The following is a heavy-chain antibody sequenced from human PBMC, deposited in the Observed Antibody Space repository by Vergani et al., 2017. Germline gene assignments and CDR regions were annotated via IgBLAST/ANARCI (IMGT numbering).Heavy chain of an antibody. CDR3: ARDGGVRIAARPYYYYGMDV. D-gene: IGHD6-6*01. J-gene: IGHJ6*02. CDR2: IYYSGST. V-gene: IGHV4-39*07. Sequence: QLQLQESGPGLVKPSETLSLTCTVSGGSISSSSYYWGWIRQPPGKGLEWIGRIYYSGSTYYNPSLKSRVTISVDTSKNQFSLKLSSVTDADTAVYYCARDGGVRIAARPYYYYGMDVWGQGTTVTVSS. CDR1: GGSISSSSYY.